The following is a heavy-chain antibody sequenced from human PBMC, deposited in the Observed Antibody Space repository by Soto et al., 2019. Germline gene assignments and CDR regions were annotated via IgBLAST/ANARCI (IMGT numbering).Heavy chain of an antibody. D-gene: IGHD3-10*01. Sequence: GSLRLSCAASGFTFSNAWMSWVRQAPGKGLEWVGRIKSKTDGGTTDYAAPVKGRFTISRDDSKNTLYLQMNSLKTEDTAVYYCTTDFYGSGSYYPYYGMDVWGQGTTVTVSS. J-gene: IGHJ6*02. V-gene: IGHV3-15*01. CDR1: GFTFSNAW. CDR3: TTDFYGSGSYYPYYGMDV. CDR2: IKSKTDGGTT.